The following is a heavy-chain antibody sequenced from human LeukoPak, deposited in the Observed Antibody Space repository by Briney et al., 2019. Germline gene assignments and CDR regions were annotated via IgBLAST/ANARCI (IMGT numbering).Heavy chain of an antibody. CDR3: ARVGILRFPSNWFDP. CDR2: ISHNGNT. Sequence: SETLSLTCAVYGGTFSPHYWSWIRQPPGKGLEWIGEISHNGNTNYNPSLKSRLTISVDTSKNQFSLKLSSVTAADTAVYYCARVGILRFPSNWFDPWGQGTLVTVSS. CDR1: GGTFSPHY. J-gene: IGHJ5*02. V-gene: IGHV4-34*01. D-gene: IGHD3-3*01.